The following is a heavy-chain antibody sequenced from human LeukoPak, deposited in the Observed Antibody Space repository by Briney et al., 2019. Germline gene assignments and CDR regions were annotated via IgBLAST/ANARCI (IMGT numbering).Heavy chain of an antibody. CDR2: IKQDGSEK. CDR1: GFTFSSYA. Sequence: AGGSLRLSCAASGFTFSSYAMSWVRQAPGKGLEWVANIKQDGSEKYYVDSAKGRFTISRDNAKNSLYLQMNSLRAEDTAVYYCATDLGSSRPNFWGQGILVTVSS. J-gene: IGHJ4*02. D-gene: IGHD6-13*01. V-gene: IGHV3-7*01. CDR3: ATDLGSSRPNF.